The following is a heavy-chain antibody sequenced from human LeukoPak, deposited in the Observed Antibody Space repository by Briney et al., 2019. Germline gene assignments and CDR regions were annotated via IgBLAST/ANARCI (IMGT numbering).Heavy chain of an antibody. J-gene: IGHJ4*02. CDR1: GGTFSSYA. CDR3: ARDGLRYFDWLLGFDY. CDR2: IIPIFGTA. D-gene: IGHD3-9*01. Sequence: SVKVSCKASGGTFSSYAISWVRQAPGQGLEWMGGIIPIFGTANYAQKFQGRVTMTTDTSTSTAYMELRSLRSDDTAVYYCARDGLRYFDWLLGFDYWGQGTLVTVSS. V-gene: IGHV1-69*05.